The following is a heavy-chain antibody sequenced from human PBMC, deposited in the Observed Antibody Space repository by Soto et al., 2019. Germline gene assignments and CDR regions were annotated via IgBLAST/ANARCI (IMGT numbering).Heavy chain of an antibody. CDR3: ARGRGYSGDDHYYYFDMDV. D-gene: IGHD5-12*01. Sequence: ASVKVSCKASGGTFNNYPITWVRQAPGEGLEWMGGSIPIFGTANYAQKFQGRVTISVDESTSTAYMELSSLRSEDTAVYYCARGRGYSGDDHYYYFDMDVWGQGTTVTVSS. CDR2: SIPIFGTA. J-gene: IGHJ6*02. CDR1: GGTFNNYP. V-gene: IGHV1-69*13.